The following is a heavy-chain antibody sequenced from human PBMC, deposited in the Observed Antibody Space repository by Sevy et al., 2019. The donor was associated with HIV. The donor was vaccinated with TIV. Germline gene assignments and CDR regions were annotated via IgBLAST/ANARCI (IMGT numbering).Heavy chain of an antibody. J-gene: IGHJ6*02. CDR2: IRSKANSYAT. Sequence: GESLKISCAASGFTFSGSAMHWVRQASGKGLEWVGRIRSKANSYATAYAASVRGRFTISRDDSKNTAYLQMNSLKTEETAVYYCVRHEEPHYYYYYGMDVWGQGTTVTVSS. CDR1: GFTFSGSA. D-gene: IGHD1-1*01. V-gene: IGHV3-73*01. CDR3: VRHEEPHYYYYYGMDV.